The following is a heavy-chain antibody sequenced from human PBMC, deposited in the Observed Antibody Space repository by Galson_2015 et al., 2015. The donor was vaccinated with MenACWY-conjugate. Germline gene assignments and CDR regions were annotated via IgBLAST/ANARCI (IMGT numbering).Heavy chain of an antibody. J-gene: IGHJ4*02. CDR1: GYSFTGHN. D-gene: IGHD6-13*01. CDR2: INPNSGDT. V-gene: IGHV1-2*04. Sequence: SVKVSCKASGYSFTGHNIHWVRQAPGQGLEWLGWINPNSGDTNYAQKFQGWVTMTRDTSTGTVYMELNRLRSDDTAVYYCARGGLYGSSWSTFDSWGQGTLVTVSS. CDR3: ARGGLYGSSWSTFDS.